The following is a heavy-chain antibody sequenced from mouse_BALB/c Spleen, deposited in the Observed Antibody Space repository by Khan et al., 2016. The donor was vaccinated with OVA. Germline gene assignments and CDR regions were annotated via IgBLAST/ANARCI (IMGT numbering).Heavy chain of an antibody. D-gene: IGHD2-12*01. CDR1: AFSLSRYN. J-gene: IGHJ4*01. CDR2: IWGGGGT. V-gene: IGHV2-6-4*01. CDR3: ARAYYRDNRYNAIDY. Sequence: VKLEESGPGLVAPSQSLSITCTVSAFSLSRYNIHWVRQPPGKGLEWLGMIWGGGGTDYNSTLKSRLNITKDNSKSQVFLKMNSLQTDYTAMYYCARAYYRDNRYNAIDYWGQGTTVTVSS.